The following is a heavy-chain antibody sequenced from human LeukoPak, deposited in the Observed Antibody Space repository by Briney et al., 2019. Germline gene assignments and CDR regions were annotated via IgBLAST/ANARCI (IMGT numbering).Heavy chain of an antibody. CDR1: GFTFSSYW. D-gene: IGHD3-3*01. V-gene: IGHV3-7*01. CDR2: IKQDGSEK. CDR3: ARHQPYYDFWSGYYNAFNY. Sequence: PGGSLRLSCAASGFTFSSYWMSWVRQAPGKGLEWVANIKQDGSEKYYVDSVKGRFTISRDNAKNSLYLQMNSLRAEDTAVYYCARHQPYYDFWSGYYNAFNYWGQGTLVTVSS. J-gene: IGHJ4*02.